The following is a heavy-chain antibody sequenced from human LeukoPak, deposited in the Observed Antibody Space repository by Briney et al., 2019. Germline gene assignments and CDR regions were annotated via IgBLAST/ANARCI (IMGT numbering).Heavy chain of an antibody. V-gene: IGHV4-39*07. CDR1: GGSISSSSYY. D-gene: IGHD1-26*01. CDR3: TRATIFSGSYHDAFDI. CDR2: IYYSGST. Sequence: SETLSLTCTVSGGSISSSSYYWGWIRQPPGKGLEWIGSIYYSGSTYYNPSLKSRVTMSVDTSKNQFSLKLSSVTAADTAVYYCTRATIFSGSYHDAFDIWGQGTMVTVSS. J-gene: IGHJ3*02.